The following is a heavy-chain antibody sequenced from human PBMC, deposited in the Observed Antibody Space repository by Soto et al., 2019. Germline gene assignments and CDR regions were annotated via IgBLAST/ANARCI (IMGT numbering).Heavy chain of an antibody. CDR1: GFTVSDNF. Sequence: EVQLVESGAGLVQPGGSLRLSCAASGFTVSDNFMSWVRQAPGKGLEWVSVIYSSGSTYYADSAKGRFTISRDNSKNTLYLQMNSLRAEDTAVYYCARADAGRGLYGADYWGQGTLVTVSS. CDR3: ARADAGRGLYGADY. J-gene: IGHJ4*02. D-gene: IGHD6-19*01. V-gene: IGHV3-66*01. CDR2: IYSSGST.